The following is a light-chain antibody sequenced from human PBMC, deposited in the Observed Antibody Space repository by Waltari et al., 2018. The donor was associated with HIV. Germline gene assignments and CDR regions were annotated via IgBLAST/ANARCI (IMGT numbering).Light chain of an antibody. CDR3: QQRSNWLSLS. CDR2: WAS. J-gene: IGKJ4*01. V-gene: IGKV4-1*01. Sequence: DIVMTQSPDSLAVSLGERASISCRSSQSVLYSSNNKNYLAWFQQKPGQPPKLLIYWASTRESGVPDRFTGSGSGTDFTLTISSLEPEDFAVYYCQQRSNWLSLSFGGGTKVEIK. CDR1: QSVLYSSNNKNY.